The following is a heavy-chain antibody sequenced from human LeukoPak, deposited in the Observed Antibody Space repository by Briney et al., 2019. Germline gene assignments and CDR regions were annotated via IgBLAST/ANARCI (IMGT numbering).Heavy chain of an antibody. CDR1: GGSISTYY. D-gene: IGHD5-12*01. CDR3: AGVGSGYDYFDY. J-gene: IGHJ4*02. CDR2: VHGSGNT. Sequence: PSETLSLTCTVSGGSISTYYWSWIRQPAGKGLEWIGRVHGSGNTKYNPLFMSRVTMSVDTSKNQFSLKLSFVTAADTAVYYCAGVGSGYDYFDYWGQGNLVTVSS. V-gene: IGHV4-4*07.